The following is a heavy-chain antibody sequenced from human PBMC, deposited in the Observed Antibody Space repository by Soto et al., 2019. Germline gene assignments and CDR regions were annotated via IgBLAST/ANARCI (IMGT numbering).Heavy chain of an antibody. Sequence: ASVRVSCKASGYTFTNSGIIWVRQAPGQGLEWLGWISPYDGNTKYAQILQGRVSMTTDTSTKTAYMEVRSLRSDDTAVYYCARGGYYDSSGCRNYHYDGMTVWGQGTTVTVSS. D-gene: IGHD3-22*01. V-gene: IGHV1-18*01. CDR3: ARGGYYDSSGCRNYHYDGMTV. CDR2: ISPYDGNT. CDR1: GYTFTNSG. J-gene: IGHJ6*02.